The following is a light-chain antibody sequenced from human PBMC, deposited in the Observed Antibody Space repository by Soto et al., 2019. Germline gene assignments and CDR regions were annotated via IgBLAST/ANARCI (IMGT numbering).Light chain of an antibody. Sequence: DIQMTQSPPSLAVSVGDRVTITCQASQDISNYLHWFQQKPGKAPQLLIFDVSNLQTGVPSRFSGGGSGTDFALTISSLEPEDIATYYCQKYDSLPLTCGQGKRLEIK. CDR1: QDISNY. CDR2: DVS. V-gene: IGKV1-33*01. J-gene: IGKJ5*01. CDR3: QKYDSLPLT.